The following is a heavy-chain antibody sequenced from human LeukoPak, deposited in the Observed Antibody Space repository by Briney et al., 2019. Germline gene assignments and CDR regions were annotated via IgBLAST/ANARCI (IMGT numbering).Heavy chain of an antibody. Sequence: GGSLRLSCVASGFTVSSNSMSWVRQAPGKGLEWVSIIYSGGSTYYADSVKGRFTISRDNSKNTLYLQMNSLRAEDTAVYYCARGAGSSPLGYWGQGTLVTVSS. D-gene: IGHD6-13*01. CDR1: GFTVSSNS. CDR3: ARGAGSSPLGY. CDR2: IYSGGST. V-gene: IGHV3-66*01. J-gene: IGHJ4*02.